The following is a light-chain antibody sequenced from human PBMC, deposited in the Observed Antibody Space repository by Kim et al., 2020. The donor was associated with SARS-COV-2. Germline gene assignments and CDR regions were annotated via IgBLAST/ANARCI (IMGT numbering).Light chain of an antibody. CDR3: SSYTGSDTLI. CDR2: DVS. Sequence: GQAITISCTGTSGDVGAYNYVSWYQQHPGRAPKLMIYDVSNRPSGVSHRFSGSKSGNTASLTISGLQAEDEADYYCSSYTGSDTLIFGGGTQLTVL. V-gene: IGLV2-14*03. J-gene: IGLJ2*01. CDR1: SGDVGAYNY.